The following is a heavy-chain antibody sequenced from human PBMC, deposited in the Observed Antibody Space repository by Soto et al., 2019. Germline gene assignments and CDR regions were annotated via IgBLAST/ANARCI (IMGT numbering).Heavy chain of an antibody. Sequence: VSDWLRNKTEQGLEWMGWMNPNSGNTGYAQKFQGRVTMTRNTSISTAYMELSSLRSEDTAVYYCARAVLGYGDTPEGYYMDVWGKGTTVTVSS. V-gene: IGHV1-8*01. CDR1: V. CDR3: ARAVLGYGDTPEGYYMDV. J-gene: IGHJ6*03. CDR2: MNPNSGNT. D-gene: IGHD4-17*01.